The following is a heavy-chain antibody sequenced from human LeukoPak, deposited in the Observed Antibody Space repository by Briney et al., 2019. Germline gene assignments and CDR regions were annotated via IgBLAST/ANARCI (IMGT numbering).Heavy chain of an antibody. Sequence: GGSLRLSCAASGFTFSSYTMSWVCQAPGMGLEWVSGISGSGGSTYYSDSVKGRFTYSRDNSKNSLYLQMNNLRVEDTAIYYCAKEADSASWFFDNWGQGTLVTVSS. CDR2: ISGSGGST. CDR1: GFTFSSYT. V-gene: IGHV3-23*01. CDR3: AKEADSASWFFDN. J-gene: IGHJ4*02. D-gene: IGHD6-13*01.